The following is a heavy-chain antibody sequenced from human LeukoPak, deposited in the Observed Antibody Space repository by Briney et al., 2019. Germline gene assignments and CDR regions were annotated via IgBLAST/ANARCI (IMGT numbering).Heavy chain of an antibody. CDR2: ISHSGST. Sequence: PSETLSLTFAVYGESFSGYFWTWIRQPPGKGLEWIGEISHSGSTDYNPSLKSRVTMSVDTSKSQFSLKLSSVTAADTAVYYCARDAYYYESGAYSYYYYGMDVWGQGTPVTVSS. CDR1: GESFSGYF. CDR3: ARDAYYYESGAYSYYYYGMDV. V-gene: IGHV4-34*01. D-gene: IGHD3-22*01. J-gene: IGHJ6*02.